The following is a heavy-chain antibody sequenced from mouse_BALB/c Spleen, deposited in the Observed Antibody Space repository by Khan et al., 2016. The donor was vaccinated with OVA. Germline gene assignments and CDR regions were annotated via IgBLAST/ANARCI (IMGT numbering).Heavy chain of an antibody. CDR3: ASELGRYYALDY. J-gene: IGHJ4*01. CDR2: ISYSGST. CDR1: GYSITSDYA. V-gene: IGHV3-2*02. Sequence: EVQLQESGPGLVKPSQSLSLTCTVTGYSITSDYAWNWIRQFPGNKLEWMGYISYSGSTTYHPSLKSRISITRATSQDQFFLQLKSVTSEDTATYYCASELGRYYALDYWGQGTSVTVSS. D-gene: IGHD4-1*01.